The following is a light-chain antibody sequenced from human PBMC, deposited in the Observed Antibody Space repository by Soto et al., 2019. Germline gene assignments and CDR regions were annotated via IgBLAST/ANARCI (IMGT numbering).Light chain of an antibody. CDR2: DVT. Sequence: QSALTQPASVSASPGQSITISCAGTSNDIGAYQYVSWYQHRPGKAPRLIIYDVTDRPSGVSSRFSGSKSDNSASLTISGLQTDDEADYYCSSFTTSLTVIFGGGTKLNVL. CDR3: SSFTTSLTVI. J-gene: IGLJ2*01. CDR1: SNDIGAYQY. V-gene: IGLV2-14*01.